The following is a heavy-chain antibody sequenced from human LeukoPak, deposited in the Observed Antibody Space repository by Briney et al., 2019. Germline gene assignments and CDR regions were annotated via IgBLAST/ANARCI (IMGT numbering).Heavy chain of an antibody. J-gene: IGHJ4*02. V-gene: IGHV4-34*01. CDR1: GGSFSGYY. D-gene: IGHD6-19*01. CDR3: GKSAGFIAVAGAIDY. Sequence: PSETLSLTCAVSGGSFSGYYWSWIRQPPGKGLEWIGEINHSGSTNYNPSLKRRVNISVDTSKKQFSLKLSSVTAADTGVYYCGKSAGFIAVAGAIDYWGEGTLVTVSS. CDR2: INHSGST.